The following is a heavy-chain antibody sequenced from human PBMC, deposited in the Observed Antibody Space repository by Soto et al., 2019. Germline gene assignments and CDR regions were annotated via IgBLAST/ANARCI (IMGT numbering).Heavy chain of an antibody. V-gene: IGHV3-30-3*01. D-gene: IGHD3-10*01. CDR3: AFGSAFSGFGYYGMDV. CDR2: ISYDGSNK. J-gene: IGHJ6*02. Sequence: WGSLRLSCSASGFTFSSYAMHWVRQAPGKGLEWVAVISYDGSNKYYADSVKGRFTISRDNSKNTLYLQMNSLRAEDTAVYYCAFGSAFSGFGYYGMDVWGQGTTVTVSS. CDR1: GFTFSSYA.